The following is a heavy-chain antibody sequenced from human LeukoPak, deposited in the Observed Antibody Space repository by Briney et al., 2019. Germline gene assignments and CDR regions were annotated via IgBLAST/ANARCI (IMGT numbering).Heavy chain of an antibody. D-gene: IGHD2-8*01. V-gene: IGHV4-34*01. CDR2: IYHSGYT. Sequence: SETLSLTCAVHGVSVSGYYWSWIRQSPGKGLEWIGEIYHSGYTNYNPSLKRRVTISAATSENQLSLRLTSVTAADTAVDYCARMRCGHTDNICYNYWGQGTLVTVSS. CDR1: GVSVSGYY. CDR3: ARMRCGHTDNICYNY. J-gene: IGHJ4*02.